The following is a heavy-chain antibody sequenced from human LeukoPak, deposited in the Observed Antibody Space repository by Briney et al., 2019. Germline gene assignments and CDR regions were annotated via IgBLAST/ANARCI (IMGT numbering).Heavy chain of an antibody. CDR2: IYYSGST. V-gene: IGHV4-59*12. D-gene: IGHD2-2*01. Sequence: SETLSLTCTVSGGSISSYYWSWIRQPPGKGLEWIGYIYYSGSTDYNPSLKSRVTISVDTSKNQFSLKLSSVTAADTAVYYCAREGGIVVVPAAKITGFDYWGQGTLVAVSS. CDR1: GGSISSYY. CDR3: AREGGIVVVPAAKITGFDY. J-gene: IGHJ4*02.